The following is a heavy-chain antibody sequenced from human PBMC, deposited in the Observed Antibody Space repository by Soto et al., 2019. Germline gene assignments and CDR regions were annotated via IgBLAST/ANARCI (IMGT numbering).Heavy chain of an antibody. D-gene: IGHD6-19*01. CDR2: ISYDGSNK. CDR3: ARDVQQWLAD. CDR1: GFTFSSYA. J-gene: IGHJ4*02. Sequence: QVQLVESGGGVVQPGRSLRLSCAASGFTFSSYAMHWVRQAPGKGLEWVAVISYDGSNKYYADSVKGRFTISRDNSKNTLYLQMNSLRAEDTAVYYCARDVQQWLADWGQGTLVTVSS. V-gene: IGHV3-30-3*01.